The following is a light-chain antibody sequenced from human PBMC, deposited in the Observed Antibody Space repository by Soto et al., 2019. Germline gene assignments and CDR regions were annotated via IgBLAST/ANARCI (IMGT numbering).Light chain of an antibody. Sequence: DIQMTQSPSSLSASVGDRVTITCRARQSVSAFLNWYRHKPGKAPELLIFSASSLQPGVPSRFSGRGSGTAFTLAITSLQPEDFATYYCQQTYIPPGTFGQGTKVEIK. V-gene: IGKV1-39*01. J-gene: IGKJ1*01. CDR3: QQTYIPPGT. CDR1: QSVSAF. CDR2: SAS.